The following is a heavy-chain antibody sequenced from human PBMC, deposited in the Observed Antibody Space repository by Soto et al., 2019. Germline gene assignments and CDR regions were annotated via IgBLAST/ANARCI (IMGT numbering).Heavy chain of an antibody. J-gene: IGHJ6*03. CDR2: INPNSGGT. Sequence: ASVKVSCKASGYTFTGYYMHWVRQAPGQGLEWMGWINPNSGGTNYAQKFQGWVTMTRDTSISTAYMELSRLRSDDTAVYYCARGPDIVVVPAAPDPYYYYMDVWGKGTTVTVSS. V-gene: IGHV1-2*04. CDR1: GYTFTGYY. CDR3: ARGPDIVVVPAAPDPYYYYMDV. D-gene: IGHD2-2*01.